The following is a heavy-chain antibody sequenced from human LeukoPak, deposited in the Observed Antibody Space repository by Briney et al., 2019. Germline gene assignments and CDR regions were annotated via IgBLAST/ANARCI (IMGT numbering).Heavy chain of an antibody. Sequence: ASVKVSCKASGYTFTGYYVHWVRQAPGQGLEWMGWINPNSGGTNYAQKFQGRVTMTRDTSISTAYMELSRLRSDDTAVYYCARVKVSGIAAAGIDYWGQGTLVTVSS. V-gene: IGHV1-2*02. CDR3: ARVKVSGIAAAGIDY. CDR1: GYTFTGYY. CDR2: INPNSGGT. J-gene: IGHJ4*02. D-gene: IGHD6-13*01.